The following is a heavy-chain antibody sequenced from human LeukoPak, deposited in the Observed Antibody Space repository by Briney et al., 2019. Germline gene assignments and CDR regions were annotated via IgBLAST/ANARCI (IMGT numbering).Heavy chain of an antibody. CDR1: GGTFSSYA. Sequence: AXVKVSCKASGGTFSSYAISWVRQAPGQGLEWMGGIIPIFGTANYAQKFQGRVTITADESTSTAYMELSSLRSEDTAVYYCARDGHSGYDFIYWGQGTLVTVSS. CDR3: ARDGHSGYDFIY. V-gene: IGHV1-69*13. CDR2: IIPIFGTA. J-gene: IGHJ4*02. D-gene: IGHD5-12*01.